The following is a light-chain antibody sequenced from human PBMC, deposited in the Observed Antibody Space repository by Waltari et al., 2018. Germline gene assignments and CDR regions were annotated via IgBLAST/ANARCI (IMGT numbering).Light chain of an antibody. Sequence: EIVLTQSPGTLSLSPGERATLSCRASQSISSFLAWYQQKPGQAPRLLIYAASNRATGIPDRFSGSGSGTDFSLTISRREPEDFAVYLCQNHERLPAVFGQGTKVEIK. J-gene: IGKJ1*01. CDR3: QNHERLPAV. CDR1: QSISSF. V-gene: IGKV3-20*01. CDR2: AAS.